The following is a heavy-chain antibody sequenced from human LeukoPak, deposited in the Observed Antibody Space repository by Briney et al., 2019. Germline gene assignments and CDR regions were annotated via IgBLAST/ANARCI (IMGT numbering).Heavy chain of an antibody. Sequence: GGSLRLSCAASGFTFSSYGMHWVRRAPGKGLEWVAVISYDGSNKYYADSVKGRFTISRDNSKNTLYLQMHSLRAEDTAVYYCAKDGGLWVSAHWGDSWGRGTLVTVSS. CDR1: GFTFSSYG. J-gene: IGHJ4*02. CDR3: AKDGGLWVSAHWGDS. CDR2: ISYDGSNK. V-gene: IGHV3-30*18. D-gene: IGHD7-27*01.